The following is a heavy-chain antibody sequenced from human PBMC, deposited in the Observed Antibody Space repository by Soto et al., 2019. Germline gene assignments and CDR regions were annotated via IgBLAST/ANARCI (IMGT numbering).Heavy chain of an antibody. CDR2: INHSGST. J-gene: IGHJ4*02. CDR3: ARNRGSWPNDY. D-gene: IGHD6-13*01. Sequence: QVQLQQWGAGLLKPSETLSLTCAVYGGSFSGYYWSWIRQPPGKGLEWIGEINHSGSTNYNPSLKSRVTISVDTSKNQFSLKLSSVTAADTAVYYCARNRGSWPNDYWGQGTLVTVSS. CDR1: GGSFSGYY. V-gene: IGHV4-34*01.